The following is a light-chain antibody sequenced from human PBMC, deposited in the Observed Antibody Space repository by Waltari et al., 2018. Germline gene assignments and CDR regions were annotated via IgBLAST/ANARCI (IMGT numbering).Light chain of an antibody. CDR1: TSDVGGYNY. V-gene: IGLV2-14*03. CDR2: DVS. CDR3: SSYTSISTLV. Sequence: QSALTQPASVSGSPGQSITISCTGTTSDVGGYNYVSWYQQHPGKAPKVMLYDVSNRPSWVSNRFSGSKSGNTASLTISGLQAEDEADYYCSSYTSISTLVFGTGTKVTVL. J-gene: IGLJ1*01.